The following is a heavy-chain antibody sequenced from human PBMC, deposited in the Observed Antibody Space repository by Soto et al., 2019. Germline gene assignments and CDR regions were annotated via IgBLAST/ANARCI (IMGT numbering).Heavy chain of an antibody. CDR1: GFTFSNYA. V-gene: IGHV3-23*01. Sequence: EVQLLESGGGTVPPGGSLRLSCAPSGFTFSNYAMSWVRQAPGRGLEWVLAISGSGGSTYHADSVKGRFAISRDNSKNTLFLQMNSLRAEDTAIYYCAKDILKTGLDGFEIWGQGTMVTVSS. D-gene: IGHD1-1*01. CDR3: AKDILKTGLDGFEI. J-gene: IGHJ3*02. CDR2: ISGSGGST.